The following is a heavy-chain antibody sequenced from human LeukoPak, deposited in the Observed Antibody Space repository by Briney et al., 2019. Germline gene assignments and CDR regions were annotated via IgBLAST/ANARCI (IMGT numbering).Heavy chain of an antibody. D-gene: IGHD2-15*01. J-gene: IGHJ4*02. Sequence: TETLSLTCAVNGGSLSAYYWSWIRQPPGKGLEWIGEVNHGGSTNYNPSLKSRVTISVDTSKNQVSLKLSSVTAADTAVYYCARGGGYCSGGSCYSEDYWGQGTLVTVSS. CDR1: GGSLSAYY. CDR2: VNHGGST. CDR3: ARGGGYCSGGSCYSEDY. V-gene: IGHV4-34*01.